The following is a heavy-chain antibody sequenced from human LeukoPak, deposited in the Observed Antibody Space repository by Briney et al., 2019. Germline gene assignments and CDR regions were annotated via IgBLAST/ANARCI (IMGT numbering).Heavy chain of an antibody. CDR3: ARALYSSSWPDY. CDR2: INLSGST. D-gene: IGHD6-13*01. CDR1: GGSFSGHY. J-gene: IGHJ4*02. V-gene: IGHV4-34*01. Sequence: SETLSLTCAVYGGSFSGHYWSWIRQPPGKGLEWIGEINLSGSTNYNPSLKSRVTISVDTSKNQFSLKLSSVTAADTAVYYCARALYSSSWPDYWGQGTLVTVSS.